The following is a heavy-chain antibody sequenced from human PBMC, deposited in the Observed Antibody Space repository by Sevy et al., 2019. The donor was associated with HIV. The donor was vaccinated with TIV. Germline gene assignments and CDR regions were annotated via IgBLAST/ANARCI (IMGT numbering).Heavy chain of an antibody. V-gene: IGHV3-7*01. CDR3: AHETFGRFES. CDR1: GFTFSANW. CDR2: IKADGSDK. D-gene: IGHD3-16*01. Sequence: GGSLSLSCAASGFTFSANWMNWVRQAPGKGLEWVVNIKADGSDKHYVDSVEGRFTISRDNAKNLLFLQMNSLRVEDTAVYYCAHETFGRFESWGQGTLVTVSS. J-gene: IGHJ4*02.